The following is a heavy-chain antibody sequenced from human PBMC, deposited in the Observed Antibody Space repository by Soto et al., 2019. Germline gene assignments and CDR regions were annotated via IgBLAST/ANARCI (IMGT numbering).Heavy chain of an antibody. V-gene: IGHV3-23*01. J-gene: IGHJ4*02. CDR3: ARDLPEDVVVVVAFDY. CDR1: GFTFNNYA. CDR2: ISGSGDNT. Sequence: EVQMLESGGGLVQPGGSLRLSCAASGFTFNNYAMSWVRQAPGKGLEWVSGISGSGDNTYYADSVKGRFTISRDNSKNTLYLQMNSLRAEDTAIYYCARDLPEDVVVVVAFDYWGQGTLVTVSS. D-gene: IGHD2-15*01.